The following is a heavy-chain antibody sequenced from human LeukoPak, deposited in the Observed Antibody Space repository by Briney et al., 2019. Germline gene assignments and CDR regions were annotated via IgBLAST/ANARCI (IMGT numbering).Heavy chain of an antibody. V-gene: IGHV1-2*02. J-gene: IGHJ6*02. CDR2: INPNSGGT. D-gene: IGHD3-10*01. CDR1: GYTFTGYY. CDR3: ARVSGSGRSPPYYYYGMDV. Sequence: EASVKVSCKASGYTFTGYYMHWVRQAPGQGLEWMGWINPNSGGTNYAQKFQGRVTMTRDTSISTAYMELSRLRSDDTAVYYCARVSGSGRSPPYYYYGMDVWGQGTTVTVSS.